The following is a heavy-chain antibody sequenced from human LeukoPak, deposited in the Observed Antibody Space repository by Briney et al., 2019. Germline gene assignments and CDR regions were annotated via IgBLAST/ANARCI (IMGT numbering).Heavy chain of an antibody. CDR2: IFHSGSA. V-gene: IGHV4-30-2*01. Sequence: NPSETLSLTCTVSGGSISSGDYYWSWIRQPPGKGLEWIGYIFHSGSAYYNPSLKSRVTISVDRSKNQFSLKLSSVTAADTAVYYCAREYDILTGYLPNWFDPWGQGTLVTVSS. CDR3: AREYDILTGYLPNWFDP. D-gene: IGHD3-9*01. J-gene: IGHJ5*02. CDR1: GGSISSGDYY.